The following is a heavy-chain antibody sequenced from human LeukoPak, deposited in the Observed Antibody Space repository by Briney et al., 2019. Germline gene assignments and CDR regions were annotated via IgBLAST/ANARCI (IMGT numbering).Heavy chain of an antibody. D-gene: IGHD2-2*01. J-gene: IGHJ5*02. Sequence: SQTLSLTCTVSGGSISSGDYYWSWIRQPPGEGLEWIGYIYYSGSTYYNPSLKSRVTISVDTSKNQFSLKLSSVTAADTAVYYCARAIGYCSSTSCYGGWFDPWGQGTLVTASS. CDR3: ARAIGYCSSTSCYGGWFDP. CDR2: IYYSGST. V-gene: IGHV4-30-4*01. CDR1: GGSISSGDYY.